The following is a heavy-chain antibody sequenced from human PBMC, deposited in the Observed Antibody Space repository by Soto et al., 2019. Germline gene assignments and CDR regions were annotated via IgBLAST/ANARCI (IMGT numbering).Heavy chain of an antibody. CDR2: ISYDGSNK. CDR1: GFTFSSYG. V-gene: IGHV3-30*18. Sequence: QVQLVESGGGVVQPGRSLRLSCAASGFTFSSYGMHWVRQAPGKGLEWVAVISYDGSNKYYADSVKGRFTISRDNSKNTLYLQMNSLRAEDTAVYYRAKGPYCSSWYDYFDYWGQGTLVTVSS. CDR3: AKGPYCSSWYDYFDY. J-gene: IGHJ4*02. D-gene: IGHD6-13*01.